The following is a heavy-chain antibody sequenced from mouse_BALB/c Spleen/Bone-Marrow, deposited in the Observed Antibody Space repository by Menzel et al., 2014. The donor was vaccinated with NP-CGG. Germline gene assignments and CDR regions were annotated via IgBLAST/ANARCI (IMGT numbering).Heavy chain of an antibody. Sequence: QFQLPQSVPGLVKPGSSVKISCKDSGYAFSTYWMDWVKQRPGPGLEWIGQIYPGDGDTNYNGKFKGKATLTADRSSSTASMQLSSLTSEDSAVYFCARVGFSADYWGQGTTLTVSS. CDR3: ARVGFSADY. V-gene: IGHV1-80*01. D-gene: IGHD3-1*01. CDR2: IYPGDGDT. CDR1: GYAFSTYW. J-gene: IGHJ2*01.